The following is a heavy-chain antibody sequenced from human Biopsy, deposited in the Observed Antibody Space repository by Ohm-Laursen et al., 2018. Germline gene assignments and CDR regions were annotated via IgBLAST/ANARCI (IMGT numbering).Heavy chain of an antibody. Sequence: SVKVSCKASGFSSTGYYIHWVRQAPGQGLEWMGWISPKSGDTNYAHKFQGNITMTRDTSMSAAYMEMSRLRCDDTAVYYCALQSVAQMKNFDYWGQGTLVTVSS. D-gene: IGHD6-19*01. J-gene: IGHJ4*02. V-gene: IGHV1-2*02. CDR3: ALQSVAQMKNFDY. CDR1: GFSSTGYY. CDR2: ISPKSGDT.